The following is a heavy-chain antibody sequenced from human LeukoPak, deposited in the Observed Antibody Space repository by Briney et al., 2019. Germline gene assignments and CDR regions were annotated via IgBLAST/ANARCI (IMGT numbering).Heavy chain of an antibody. V-gene: IGHV3-48*01. CDR3: ARDTQWAFDY. J-gene: IGHJ4*02. CDR1: GFTFSDYP. Sequence: PEGSLRLSCAASGFTFSDYPMNWIRQAPGKGLEWVSNIRATSTTLYYQDYYADSVKGRFTTSRDNAKNSLYLQKDSLRVEDTAVYYCARDTQWAFDYWGQGILVTVSS. CDR2: IRATSTTL. D-gene: IGHD1-26*01.